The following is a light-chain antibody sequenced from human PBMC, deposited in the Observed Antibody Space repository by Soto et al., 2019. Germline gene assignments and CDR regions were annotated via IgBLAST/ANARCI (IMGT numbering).Light chain of an antibody. CDR2: EVS. CDR3: SFYAGSNIDYV. V-gene: IGLV2-8*01. CDR1: SSDVGGYKY. Sequence: QSALTQPPSASGSPGQSVTISCTGTSSDVGGYKYVSWYQQHPGKVPKLMIYEVSKRPSGVPDRFSGSKSGNTASLTVSGLQAEDEADYYCSFYAGSNIDYVFGTGTKLTVL. J-gene: IGLJ1*01.